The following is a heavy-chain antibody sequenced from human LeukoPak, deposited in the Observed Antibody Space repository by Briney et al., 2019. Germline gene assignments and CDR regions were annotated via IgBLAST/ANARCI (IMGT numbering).Heavy chain of an antibody. CDR2: IYPGDSDT. CDR3: ATNYGSGSYYNGIVY. J-gene: IGHJ4*02. D-gene: IGHD3-10*01. Sequence: GESLKISCKGSGYSFTSYWIGWVRQMPGKGLEWMGIIYPGDSDTRHSPSFQGQVTISADKSISTAYLQWSSLKASDTAMYYCATNYGSGSYYNGIVYWGQGTLVTVSS. CDR1: GYSFTSYW. V-gene: IGHV5-51*01.